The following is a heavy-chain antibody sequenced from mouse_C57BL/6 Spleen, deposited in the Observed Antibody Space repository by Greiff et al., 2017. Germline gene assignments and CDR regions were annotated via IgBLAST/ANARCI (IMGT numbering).Heavy chain of an antibody. CDR3: ARHYSNSYYAMDY. V-gene: IGHV1-63*01. Sequence: VQLQQSGAELVRPGTSVKMSCKASGYTFTNYWIGWAKQRPGHGLEWIGDIYPGGGYTNYNEKFKGKATLTADKSSSTAYMQFSSLTSEDSAIYYCARHYSNSYYAMDYWGQGTSVTVSS. CDR1: GYTFTNYW. D-gene: IGHD2-5*01. J-gene: IGHJ4*01. CDR2: IYPGGGYT.